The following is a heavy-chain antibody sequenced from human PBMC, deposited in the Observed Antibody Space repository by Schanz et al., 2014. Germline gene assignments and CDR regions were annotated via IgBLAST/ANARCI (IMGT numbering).Heavy chain of an antibody. V-gene: IGHV3-15*01. D-gene: IGHD3-10*01. J-gene: IGHJ3*02. CDR3: AKGRFGELSAFDI. CDR1: RFTVTNAW. Sequence: EVKMVESGGGLVQPGGSLRLSCAASRFTVTNAWMSWVRQAPGKGLEWVGRIKSKSDGGTTDYAAPVKDRFTISRDDSKNTVYLQMNSLQTEDTAVYYCAKGRFGELSAFDIWGQGTMVTVSS. CDR2: IKSKSDGGTT.